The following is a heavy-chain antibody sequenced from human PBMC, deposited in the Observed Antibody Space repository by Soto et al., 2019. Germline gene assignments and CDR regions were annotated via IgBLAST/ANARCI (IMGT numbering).Heavy chain of an antibody. CDR2: ISYDGSNK. CDR1: GFTFSSYA. D-gene: IGHD3-3*01. CDR3: AREVVFDYDFWSGRYGMDV. V-gene: IGHV3-30-3*01. J-gene: IGHJ6*02. Sequence: QVQLVESGGGVVQPGRSLRLSCAASGFTFSSYAMHWVRQAPGKGLEWVAVISYDGSNKYYADSVKGRFTISRDNSKNTLYLQMNSLRAEDTAVYYCAREVVFDYDFWSGRYGMDVWGQGTTVTVSS.